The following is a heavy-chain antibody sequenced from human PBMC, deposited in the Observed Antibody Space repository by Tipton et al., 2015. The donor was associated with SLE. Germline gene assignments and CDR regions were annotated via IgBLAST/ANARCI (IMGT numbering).Heavy chain of an antibody. CDR2: IYTSGST. J-gene: IGHJ6*03. Sequence: LRLSCTVSGGSISSGSYYWSWIRQPAGKGLEWIGRIYTSGSTNYNPSLKSRVTISVDTSKNQFSLKLSSVTAADTAVYYCARSGYWIDSYYYYCMDVWGKGTTVTVSS. V-gene: IGHV4-61*02. D-gene: IGHD3-3*01. CDR1: GGSISSGSYY. CDR3: ARSGYWIDSYYYYCMDV.